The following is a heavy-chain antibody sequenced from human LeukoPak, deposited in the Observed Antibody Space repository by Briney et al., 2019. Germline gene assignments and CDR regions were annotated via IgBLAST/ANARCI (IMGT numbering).Heavy chain of an antibody. CDR1: GFTFSDHY. CDR2: TRNKANSYTT. CDR3: ARGPDYFDY. Sequence: PGGSLRLSCAASGFTFSDHYMDWVRQAPGKGLKWVGRTRNKANSYTTEYAPSVKGRFTISRDDSKNSLYLQMNSLKTEDTAVYYCARGPDYFDYWGQGTLVTVSS. V-gene: IGHV3-72*01. J-gene: IGHJ4*02.